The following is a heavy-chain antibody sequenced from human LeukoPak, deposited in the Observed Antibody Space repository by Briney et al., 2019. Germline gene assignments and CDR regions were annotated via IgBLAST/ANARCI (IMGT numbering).Heavy chain of an antibody. V-gene: IGHV1-2*02. CDR3: ARAYYDFWSGYYRSWFDP. CDR1: GYTFTGYY. CDR2: INPNSGGT. Sequence: ASVKVSCKASGYTFTGYYIHWVRQAPGQGLEWMGWINPNSGGTNYAQKFQGRVTMTRDTSISTAYMELSRLRSDDTAVYYCARAYYDFWSGYYRSWFDPWGQGTLVTVSS. D-gene: IGHD3-3*01. J-gene: IGHJ5*02.